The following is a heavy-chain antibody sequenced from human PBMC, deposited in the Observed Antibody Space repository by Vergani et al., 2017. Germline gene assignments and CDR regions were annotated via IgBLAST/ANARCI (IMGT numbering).Heavy chain of an antibody. CDR3: ARVVVPAAILGYYYYYMDV. Sequence: QVQLVQSGAEVKKPGSSVKVSCKASGGNFSSYAISWVRQAPGQGLEWMGGIIPIFGTANYAQKFQGRVTITADESTSTAYMELSSLRSEDPAVYYCARVVVPAAILGYYYYYMDVWGKGTTVTVSS. J-gene: IGHJ6*03. D-gene: IGHD2-2*02. CDR1: GGNFSSYA. V-gene: IGHV1-69*01. CDR2: IIPIFGTA.